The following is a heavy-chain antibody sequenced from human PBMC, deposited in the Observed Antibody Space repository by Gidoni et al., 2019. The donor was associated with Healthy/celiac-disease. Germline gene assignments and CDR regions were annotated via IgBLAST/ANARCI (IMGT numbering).Heavy chain of an antibody. CDR3: AGDSARTYYDSSGYLHRPGSEVNWFDP. D-gene: IGHD3-22*01. CDR1: GYSISSGYY. J-gene: IGHJ5*02. Sequence: QVQLQESGPGLVKPSETLSLTCTVSGYSISSGYYWGWIRQPPGKGLEWIGSIYHCGSTYYNPSPKSRVTQSVDTSKNQFSLKLSSVTAADTAVDYCAGDSARTYYDSSGYLHRPGSEVNWFDPWGQGTLVTVSS. CDR2: IYHCGST. V-gene: IGHV4-38-2*02.